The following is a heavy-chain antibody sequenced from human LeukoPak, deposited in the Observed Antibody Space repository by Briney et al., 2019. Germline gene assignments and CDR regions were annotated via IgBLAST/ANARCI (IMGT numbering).Heavy chain of an antibody. CDR1: GFTFGSYG. J-gene: IGHJ4*02. D-gene: IGHD4-17*01. V-gene: IGHV3-23*01. CDR3: AKVDYGDYYAPFDY. CDR2: ISGSGGST. Sequence: GGSLRLSCAASGFTFGSYGMSWVRQAPGKGLEWVSAISGSGGSTYYADSVKGRFTISRDNSKNTLYLQMNSLRAEDTAVYYCAKVDYGDYYAPFDYWGQGTLVTVSS.